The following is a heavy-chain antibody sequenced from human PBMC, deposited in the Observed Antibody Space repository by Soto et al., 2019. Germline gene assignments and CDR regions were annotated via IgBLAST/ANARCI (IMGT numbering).Heavy chain of an antibody. J-gene: IGHJ4*02. CDR3: ARRSTVTTKRFYFDY. Sequence: SETLSLTCTVSGGSISSSSYYWGWIRQPPGKGLEWIGSIYYSGSTYYNPSLKSRVTISVDTSKNQFSLKLSSVTAADTAVYYCARRSTVTTKRFYFDYGGQGTLVPVPS. V-gene: IGHV4-39*01. CDR2: IYYSGST. D-gene: IGHD4-17*01. CDR1: GGSISSSSYY.